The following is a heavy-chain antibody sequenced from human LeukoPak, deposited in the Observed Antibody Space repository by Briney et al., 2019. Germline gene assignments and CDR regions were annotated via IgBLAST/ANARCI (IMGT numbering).Heavy chain of an antibody. D-gene: IGHD6-13*01. CDR1: GFTFSSYA. J-gene: IGHJ5*02. V-gene: IGHV3-30*04. CDR2: ISYDGSNK. Sequence: GGSLRLSCAASGFTFSSYAMHWVRQAPGEGLEWVAVISYDGSNKYYADSVKGRFTISRDNSKNTLYLQMNSLRAEDTAVYYCARDGLRWSIAAAVDSWFDPWGQGTLVTVSS. CDR3: ARDGLRWSIAAAVDSWFDP.